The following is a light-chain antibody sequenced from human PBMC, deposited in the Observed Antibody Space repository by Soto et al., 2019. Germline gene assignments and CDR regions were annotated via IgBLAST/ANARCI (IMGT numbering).Light chain of an antibody. Sequence: QSALTQPTSVSGSPGQSITISCTGTSSDVGGYNYVSWYQHHPGEVPKLIIFEVAKRPSGVSNRFSGSKSGNTASLTISGLQAEDEADYFCTSCTTSSTYVFGSGTKVTVL. V-gene: IGLV2-14*01. CDR3: TSCTTSSTYV. CDR1: SSDVGGYNY. J-gene: IGLJ1*01. CDR2: EVA.